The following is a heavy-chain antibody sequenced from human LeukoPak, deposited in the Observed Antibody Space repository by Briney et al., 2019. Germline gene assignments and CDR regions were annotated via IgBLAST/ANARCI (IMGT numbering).Heavy chain of an antibody. J-gene: IGHJ4*02. Sequence: SETLSLTCAVYGGSFSGYYWSWIRQPPGKGLEWIGEINHSGSTNYNPSLKSRVTISVDTSKNQFSLKLSSVTAADTAVYYCARDSVAAAENPFDYWGQGTLVTVSS. CDR3: ARDSVAAAENPFDY. D-gene: IGHD6-13*01. CDR2: INHSGST. CDR1: GGSFSGYY. V-gene: IGHV4-34*01.